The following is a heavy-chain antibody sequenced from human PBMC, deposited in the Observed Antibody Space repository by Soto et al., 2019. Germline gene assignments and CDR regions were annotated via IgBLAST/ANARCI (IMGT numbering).Heavy chain of an antibody. Sequence: GGSLRLSCTASGFTFGYYAMIWVRQAPGKGLEWVGFIRSKAYGGTTEYAASVKGRFTISRDDSKSIAYLQMNSLKTEDTAVYYCTRHNDYDFWSGYYFLDYWGQGTLVTVSS. CDR2: IRSKAYGGTT. V-gene: IGHV3-49*04. CDR1: GFTFGYYA. CDR3: TRHNDYDFWSGYYFLDY. J-gene: IGHJ4*02. D-gene: IGHD3-3*01.